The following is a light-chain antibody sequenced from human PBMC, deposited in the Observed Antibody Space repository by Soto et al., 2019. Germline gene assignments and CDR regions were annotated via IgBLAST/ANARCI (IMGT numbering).Light chain of an antibody. CDR3: QTWGTGTRGV. V-gene: IGLV4-69*01. Sequence: QAVVTQSPSASASLGASVKLTCTLSSGHSSYAIAWHQQQPEKGPRYLMKLNSDGSHSKGDGIPDRFSGSSSGAECYLTISSLQSEDEADYYCQTWGTGTRGVFGGGTQLTVL. J-gene: IGLJ3*02. CDR2: LNSDGSH. CDR1: SGHSSYA.